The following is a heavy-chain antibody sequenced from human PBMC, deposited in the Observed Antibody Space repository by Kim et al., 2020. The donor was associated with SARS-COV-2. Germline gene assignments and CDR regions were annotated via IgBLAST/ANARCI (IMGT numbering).Heavy chain of an antibody. V-gene: IGHV3-13*04. CDR1: GFTFSSYD. D-gene: IGHD6-13*01. CDR3: ARACIAAAACFDY. J-gene: IGHJ4*02. CDR2: IGTAGDT. Sequence: GGSLRLSCAASGFTFSSYDMHWVRQATGKGLEWVSAIGTAGDTYYPGSVKGRFTISRENAKNSLYLQMNSLRAGDTAVYYCARACIAAAACFDYWGQGTLVTVSS.